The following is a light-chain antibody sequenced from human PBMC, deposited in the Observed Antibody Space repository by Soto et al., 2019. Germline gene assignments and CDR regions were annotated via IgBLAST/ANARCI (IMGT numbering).Light chain of an antibody. Sequence: QSVLTQSPSVSAAPGQTVTISCSGSSSNIGNNYVSWYQQLPGTAPKLVMYDNNKRPSGIPDRFSGSKSGTSATLGITGLQTGDEAEYFCASWDISLSAVVFGGWTKLTVL. CDR1: SSNIGNNY. CDR3: ASWDISLSAVV. J-gene: IGLJ2*01. CDR2: DNN. V-gene: IGLV1-51*01.